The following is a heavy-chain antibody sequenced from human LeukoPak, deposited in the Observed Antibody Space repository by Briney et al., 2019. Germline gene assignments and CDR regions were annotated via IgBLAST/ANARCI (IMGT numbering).Heavy chain of an antibody. CDR2: INPNSGGT. D-gene: IGHD6-19*01. V-gene: IGHV1-2*02. J-gene: IGHJ6*03. CDR3: ARVVAVTGTPVYYMDV. CDR1: GYMFTGYY. Sequence: GASVKVSCKASGYMFTGYYMHWVRQAPGQGLEWMGWINPNSGGTNYAQKFQGRVTMTRDTSISTACMDLNRLRSDDTAVYYCARVVAVTGTPVYYMDVWGKGTTVTVSS.